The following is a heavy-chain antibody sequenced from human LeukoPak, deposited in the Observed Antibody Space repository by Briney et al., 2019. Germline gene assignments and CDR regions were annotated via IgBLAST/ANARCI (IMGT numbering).Heavy chain of an antibody. CDR2: IYYSGST. J-gene: IGHJ6*02. CDR1: GGSISSYY. V-gene: IGHV4-59*12. Sequence: PSETLSLTRTVSGGSISSYYWSWIRQPPGKGLEWIGYIYYSGSTNYNPSLKSRVTISVVTSKNQFSLKLSSVTTADTAVYYCARDKDYYGMDVWGQGTTVTVSS. CDR3: ARDKDYYGMDV.